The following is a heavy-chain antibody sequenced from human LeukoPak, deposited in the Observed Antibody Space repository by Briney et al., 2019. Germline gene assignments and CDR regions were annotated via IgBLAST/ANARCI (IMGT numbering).Heavy chain of an antibody. V-gene: IGHV3-74*01. CDR3: ARDKSVVGATKAFDI. CDR1: GFALSTYW. Sequence: PGGSLRLSCAASGFALSTYWMHWVRQGPGKGLVWVARINTEGTGTAYADSVKGRFTISRDNAKNILYLQMNSLRAEDTAVYYCARDKSVVGATKAFDIWGQGTMVTVSS. CDR2: INTEGTGT. D-gene: IGHD1-26*01. J-gene: IGHJ3*02.